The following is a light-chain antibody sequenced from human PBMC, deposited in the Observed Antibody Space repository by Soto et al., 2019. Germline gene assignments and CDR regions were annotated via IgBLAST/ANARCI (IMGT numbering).Light chain of an antibody. CDR1: NSDIGGYNY. J-gene: IGLJ2*01. Sequence: QSALTQPASVSGSPGQSITISCTGTNSDIGGYNYVSWYQQHPGKAPTLMIYDVSTRPSGVSYRLSGSQSGNTASLTISGLQAEDEADYYCSSYTSRSTLGVFGGGTKVTVL. CDR3: SSYTSRSTLGV. CDR2: DVS. V-gene: IGLV2-14*03.